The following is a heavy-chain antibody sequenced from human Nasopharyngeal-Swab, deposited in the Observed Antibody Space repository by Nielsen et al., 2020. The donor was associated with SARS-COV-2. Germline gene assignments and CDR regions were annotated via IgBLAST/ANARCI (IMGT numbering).Heavy chain of an antibody. D-gene: IGHD4-23*01. V-gene: IGHV3-21*01. CDR2: ISNSSNYI. J-gene: IGHJ4*02. Sequence: WIRQPPGKGLEWVSYISNSSNYIYYADSVKGRFSISRDNAKNSLYLQMNSLRAEDTAVYYCARDSDYGGNELTNWGQGTLVTVSS. CDR3: ARDSDYGGNELTN.